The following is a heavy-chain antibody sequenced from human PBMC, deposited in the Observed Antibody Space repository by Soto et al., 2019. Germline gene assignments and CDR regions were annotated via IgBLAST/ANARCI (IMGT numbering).Heavy chain of an antibody. CDR1: GFTFSSYA. J-gene: IGHJ4*02. V-gene: IGHV3-23*01. CDR2: ISGSGGST. D-gene: IGHD3-9*01. Sequence: PGGSLRLSCAASGFTFSSYAMSWVRQAPGKGLEWVSAISGSGGSTYYADSVKGRVTISRDNSKNTLYLQMNSLRAEDTAVYYCAKDCHILTGYYVDYWGQGTLVTVSS. CDR3: AKDCHILTGYYVDY.